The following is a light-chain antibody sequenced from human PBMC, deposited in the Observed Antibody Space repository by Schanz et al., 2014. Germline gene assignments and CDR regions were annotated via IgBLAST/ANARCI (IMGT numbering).Light chain of an antibody. J-gene: IGKJ4*01. V-gene: IGKV1-33*01. CDR2: DAS. CDR1: HSISKS. Sequence: DVRMTQSPSSLSAFVGDRVTITCQASHSISKSFPFSPQTPGQAPKLLIYDASNLDTGVPSRFRGSGSGTYFTFTISSLQPEDVATYYCQQYDNLPPLTFGGGTKVEI. CDR3: QQYDNLPPLT.